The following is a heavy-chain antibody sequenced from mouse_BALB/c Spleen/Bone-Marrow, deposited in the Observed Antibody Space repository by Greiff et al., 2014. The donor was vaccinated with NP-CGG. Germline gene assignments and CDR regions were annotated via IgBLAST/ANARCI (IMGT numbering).Heavy chain of an antibody. Sequence: QVQLQQSGAELMKPGASVKISCKATGYTFSSYWIEWVKQRPGHGLEWIGEILPGSGSIKYNEKFKGKATFTADTSSNTAYMQLSSLTSEDSAVYYRASPIYYGNYGFAYWGQGTLVTVSA. J-gene: IGHJ3*01. V-gene: IGHV1-9*01. CDR2: ILPGSGSI. D-gene: IGHD2-1*01. CDR1: GYTFSSYW. CDR3: ASPIYYGNYGFAY.